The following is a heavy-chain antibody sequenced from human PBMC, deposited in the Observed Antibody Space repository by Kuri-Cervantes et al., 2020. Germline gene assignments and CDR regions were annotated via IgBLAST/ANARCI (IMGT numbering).Heavy chain of an antibody. CDR3: ASKRQVVVAATNYYYYGMDV. CDR2: FDPEDGET. V-gene: IGHV1-24*01. J-gene: IGHJ6*02. Sequence: ASVKVSCKVSGYTLTELSMHWVRQAPGKGVEWMGGFDPEDGETIYAQKFQGRVTMTRDTSISTVYMELSRLRSDDTAVYYCASKRQVVVAATNYYYYGMDVWGQGTTVTVSS. CDR1: GYTLTELS. D-gene: IGHD2-15*01.